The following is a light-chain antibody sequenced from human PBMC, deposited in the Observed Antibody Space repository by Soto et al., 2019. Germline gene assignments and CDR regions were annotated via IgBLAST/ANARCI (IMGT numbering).Light chain of an antibody. CDR3: QQSNSFPYT. CDR2: AAA. Sequence: DIQLTQSPSFLSASVGDRVTITCRASQGIGSYLAWYQQKPGKAPKFLIYAAATLQSGVPSRFSGSGYGADFTLTISSLQPEDVATYYCQQSNSFPYTFGQGTKLEIK. V-gene: IGKV1-9*01. J-gene: IGKJ2*01. CDR1: QGIGSY.